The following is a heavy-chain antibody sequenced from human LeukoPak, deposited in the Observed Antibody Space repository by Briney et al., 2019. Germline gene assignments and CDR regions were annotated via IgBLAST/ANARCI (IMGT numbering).Heavy chain of an antibody. V-gene: IGHV1-2*02. CDR1: GYTFTGYY. D-gene: IGHD2-15*01. CDR3: ARLGRTYCSGGSCYQGHNWFDP. Sequence: ASVKVSCKASGYTFTGYYMHWVRQAPRQGLEWMGWSNPNSGGTNYAQKFQGRVTMTRDTSISTAYMELSRLRSDDTAVYYCARLGRTYCSGGSCYQGHNWFDPWGQGTLVTVSS. J-gene: IGHJ5*02. CDR2: SNPNSGGT.